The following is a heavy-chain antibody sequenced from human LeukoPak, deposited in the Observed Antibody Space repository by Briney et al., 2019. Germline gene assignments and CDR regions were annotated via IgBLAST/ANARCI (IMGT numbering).Heavy chain of an antibody. CDR2: IYYSGST. V-gene: IGHV4-30-4*01. CDR1: GGSISSGDYY. D-gene: IGHD4-17*01. CDR3: ARTTVTPSDYFDY. J-gene: IGHJ4*02. Sequence: SQTLSLTCTVSGGSISSGDYYWSWIRQPPGKGLEWIGYIYYSGSTYYNPSLKSRVTISVGTSKNQFSLKLSSVTAADTAVYYCARTTVTPSDYFDYWGQGTLVTVSS.